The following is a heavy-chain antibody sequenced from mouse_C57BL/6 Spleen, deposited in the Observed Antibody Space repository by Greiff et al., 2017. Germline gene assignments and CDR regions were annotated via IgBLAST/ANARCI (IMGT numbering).Heavy chain of an antibody. CDR3: ARKGTHWYFDV. J-gene: IGHJ1*03. CDR1: GYAFSSYW. Sequence: QVQLQQSGAELVKPGASVKISCKASGYAFSSYWLNWVKQRPGKGLEWIGQIYPGDGDTNYNGKFKGKATLTADKSSSTAYMQISSLTSEDSAVYFCARKGTHWYFDVWGKGTTVTVSS. CDR2: IYPGDGDT. V-gene: IGHV1-80*01. D-gene: IGHD2-14*01.